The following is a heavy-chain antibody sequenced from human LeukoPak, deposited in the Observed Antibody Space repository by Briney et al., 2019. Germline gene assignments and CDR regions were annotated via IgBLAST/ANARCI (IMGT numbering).Heavy chain of an antibody. V-gene: IGHV3-23*01. J-gene: IGHJ3*02. D-gene: IGHD6-19*01. Sequence: GGSLRLSCAASGFTFSSYGMTWVRQAPGKGLEWVSVFSAETGNTYYADPVKGRFTISRDNSKNTLYLQITSLRAEDTAVYYCAKARRLGSDWDKDAFDIWGQGTMVTVSS. CDR3: AKARRLGSDWDKDAFDI. CDR1: GFTFSSYG. CDR2: FSAETGNT.